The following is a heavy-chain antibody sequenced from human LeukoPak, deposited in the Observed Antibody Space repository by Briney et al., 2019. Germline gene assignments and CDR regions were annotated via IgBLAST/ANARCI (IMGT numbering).Heavy chain of an antibody. CDR2: IIPILGIA. J-gene: IGHJ6*02. Sequence: SVKVSCKASGGTFSSYAISWVRQAPGQGLEWMGRIIPILGIANYAQKFQGRVTITADESTSTAYMELSSLRSEDTAVYYCAREPGIAAAGTPAPYDYYGMDVWGQGTTVTVSS. CDR3: AREPGIAAAGTPAPYDYYGMDV. CDR1: GGTFSSYA. D-gene: IGHD6-13*01. V-gene: IGHV1-69*04.